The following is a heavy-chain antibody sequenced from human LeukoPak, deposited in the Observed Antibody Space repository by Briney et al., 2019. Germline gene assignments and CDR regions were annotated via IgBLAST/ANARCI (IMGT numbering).Heavy chain of an antibody. V-gene: IGHV1-58*02. J-gene: IGHJ4*02. D-gene: IGHD2-8*01. Sequence: GASVKVSRKASGFTFTSSAMQWVRQARGQRLEWIGWIVVGSGNTNYAQKFQERVTITRDMSTSTAYMELSSLRSEDTAVYYCVGVLMGRDYFDYWGQGTLVTVSS. CDR3: VGVLMGRDYFDY. CDR1: GFTFTSSA. CDR2: IVVGSGNT.